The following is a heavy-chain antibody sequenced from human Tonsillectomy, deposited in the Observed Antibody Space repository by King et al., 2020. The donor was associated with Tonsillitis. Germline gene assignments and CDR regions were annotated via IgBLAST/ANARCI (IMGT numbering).Heavy chain of an antibody. D-gene: IGHD6-13*01. Sequence: QLVQSGAEVKKLGSSVIVSCKASGGTFSRQAFSWVRQAPGQGLEWMGGIIPIFDAPNYVQKFQGRVTMTADISASTAYLELNSLRSEDTAVYYCATSSSDYYYYYMDVWGKGTTVTVSS. CDR1: GGTFSRQA. CDR3: ATSSSDYYYYYMDV. V-gene: IGHV1-69*06. J-gene: IGHJ6*03. CDR2: IIPIFDAP.